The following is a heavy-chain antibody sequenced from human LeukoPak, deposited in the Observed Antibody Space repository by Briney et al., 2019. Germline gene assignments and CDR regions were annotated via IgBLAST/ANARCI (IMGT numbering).Heavy chain of an antibody. V-gene: IGHV1-24*01. CDR3: ASAHGSGARRD. CDR2: FDPEDGET. Sequence: GASVKVSCKVSGYTLTELSMHWVRQAPGKGLEWMGGFDPEDGETICAQKFQGRVTMTEDTSTDTAYMELSSLRFEDTAVYYCASAHGSGARRDWGQGTLVTVSS. CDR1: GYTLTELS. D-gene: IGHD3-10*01. J-gene: IGHJ4*02.